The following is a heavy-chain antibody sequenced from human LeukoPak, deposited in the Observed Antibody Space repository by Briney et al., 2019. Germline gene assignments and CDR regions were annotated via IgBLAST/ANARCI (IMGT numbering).Heavy chain of an antibody. V-gene: IGHV3-66*01. CDR1: GFTVSSNY. CDR3: ARDLYYSDSSGYYPIDY. Sequence: GGSLRLSCAASGFTVSSNYMSWVRQAPGKGLGWVSVIYSGGSTYYADSVKGRFTISRDNSKNTLYLQMNSLRAEDTAVYYCARDLYYSDSSGYYPIDYWGQGTLVTVSS. D-gene: IGHD3-22*01. J-gene: IGHJ4*02. CDR2: IYSGGST.